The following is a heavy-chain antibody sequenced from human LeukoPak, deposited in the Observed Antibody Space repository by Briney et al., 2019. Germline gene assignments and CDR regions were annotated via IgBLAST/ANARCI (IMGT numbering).Heavy chain of an antibody. D-gene: IGHD1-1*01. V-gene: IGHV4-61*02. J-gene: IGHJ6*03. CDR3: ARDLQKQLRYYYYYMDV. Sequence: PSETLSLTCSVSGDSISSGSDYWSWIRQPAGKGLEWIGRIYTSGSTNYNPSLKSRVTMSVDTSKNQFSLKLSSVTAADTAVYYCARDLQKQLRYYYYYMDVWGKGTTVTVSS. CDR1: GDSISSGSDY. CDR2: IYTSGST.